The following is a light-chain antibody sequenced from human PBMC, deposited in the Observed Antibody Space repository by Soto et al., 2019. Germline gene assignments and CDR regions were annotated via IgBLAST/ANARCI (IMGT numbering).Light chain of an antibody. CDR1: QSIHTW. Sequence: DIQITQSPSTLYASVGDKDTISCRASQSIHTWLAWYQQKPGKAPKLLLYTASDLQSGVPSRFSGSGSGTEFTLTITSLQPDDFATYYCQHGAFGQGTRVEMK. CDR2: TAS. CDR3: QHGA. J-gene: IGKJ1*01. V-gene: IGKV1-5*03.